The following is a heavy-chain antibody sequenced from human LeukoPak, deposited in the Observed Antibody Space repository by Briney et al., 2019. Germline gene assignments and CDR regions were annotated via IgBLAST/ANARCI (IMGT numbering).Heavy chain of an antibody. CDR2: IYYRGST. D-gene: IGHD1-26*01. Sequence: PSETLSLTCTVSGGSISSSSYYWGWIRQPPGKGLEWIGSIYYRGSTYYNPSLKSRVTIPVDTSKNQFSLKLSSVTAADTAVYYCARQSAVGGGNFDYWGQGTLVTVSS. CDR1: GGSISSSSYY. V-gene: IGHV4-39*01. J-gene: IGHJ4*02. CDR3: ARQSAVGGGNFDY.